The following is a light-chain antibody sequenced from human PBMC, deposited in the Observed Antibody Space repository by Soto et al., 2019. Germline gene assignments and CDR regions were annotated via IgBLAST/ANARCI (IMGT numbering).Light chain of an antibody. CDR3: QQYGSSPIP. CDR1: QSVSSSY. Sequence: EIVLTQSPATLSLSPGERATLSCGASQSVSSSYLAWYQQKPGLAPRLLNYDASSRATGIPDRFSGSGSGTDFPLTISRLEPEDFAVYYCQQYGSSPIPFGQGTRLEIK. CDR2: DAS. J-gene: IGKJ5*01. V-gene: IGKV3D-20*01.